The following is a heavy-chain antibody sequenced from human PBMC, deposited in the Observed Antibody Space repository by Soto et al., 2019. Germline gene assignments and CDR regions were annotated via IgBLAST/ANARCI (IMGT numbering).Heavy chain of an antibody. J-gene: IGHJ5*02. CDR2: INAGNGNT. CDR3: ARDSSPCSGGSCYRLNWFDP. Sequence: ASVKVSCKASGYTFTSYDINWVRQAPGQRLEWMGWINAGNGNTRYSQKFQGRVTITRDTSASTAYMELSSLRSEDTAVYYCARDSSPCSGGSCYRLNWFDPWGQGTLVTVSS. V-gene: IGHV1-3*01. CDR1: GYTFTSYD. D-gene: IGHD2-15*01.